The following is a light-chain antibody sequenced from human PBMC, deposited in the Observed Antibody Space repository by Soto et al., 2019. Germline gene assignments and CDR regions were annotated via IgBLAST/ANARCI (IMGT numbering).Light chain of an antibody. V-gene: IGKV1-5*03. CDR3: QQYNSLWT. CDR2: KAS. CDR1: QSISSW. J-gene: IGKJ1*01. Sequence: DIQMTQSPSTLSASVGDRVTITCRASQSISSWLAWYQQKPGKAPKLLIYKASSLESGVPTRFSDSGSWTEFTLTISSLPPDDFATYYCQQYNSLWTFRQGTKVEIK.